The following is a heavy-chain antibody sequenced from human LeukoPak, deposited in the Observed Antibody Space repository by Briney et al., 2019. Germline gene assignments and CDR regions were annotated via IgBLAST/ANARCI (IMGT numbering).Heavy chain of an antibody. V-gene: IGHV4-59*01. D-gene: IGHD4-17*01. J-gene: IGHJ4*02. CDR3: ARYGDLRNFDY. CDR2: IYYGGST. Sequence: SETLSLTCTVSGGSISSYYWSWIRQPPGKGLEWIGYIYYGGSTNYNPSLKSRVTISVDTSKNQFSLKLSSVTAADTAVYYCARYGDLRNFDYWGQGTLVTVSS. CDR1: GGSISSYY.